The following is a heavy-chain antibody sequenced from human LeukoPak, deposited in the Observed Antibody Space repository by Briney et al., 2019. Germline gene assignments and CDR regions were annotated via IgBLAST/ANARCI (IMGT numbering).Heavy chain of an antibody. CDR1: GYTFSSYC. V-gene: IGHV1-46*01. CDR3: ASPNPDTTVPPARPTSYYYYYGMDV. D-gene: IGHD4-11*01. CDR2: INPSGDYT. J-gene: IGHJ6*02. Sequence: ASVKVSCKASGYTFSSYCLHWVRHAPGQGLEWMGIINPSGDYTRYAQKFQGRVTMTRDTSTSTVYMELSSLRSEDTAVYYCASPNPDTTVPPARPTSYYYYYGMDVWGQGTTVTVSS.